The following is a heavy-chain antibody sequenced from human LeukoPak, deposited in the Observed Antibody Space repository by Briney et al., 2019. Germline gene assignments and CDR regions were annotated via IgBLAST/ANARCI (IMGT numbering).Heavy chain of an antibody. Sequence: GGSLRLSCAASGFIFSDYYMDWVRQVPGKGLEWIGRSRSKGHRYSTEYAASVRGRFTVSRDASRNLLFLQMTSLKSEDTAIYYCARGSYCSGGVCPAPFDSWGQGSLVTVAS. CDR3: ARGSYCSGGVCPAPFDS. CDR2: SRSKGHRYST. J-gene: IGHJ4*02. D-gene: IGHD2-8*02. V-gene: IGHV3-72*01. CDR1: GFIFSDYY.